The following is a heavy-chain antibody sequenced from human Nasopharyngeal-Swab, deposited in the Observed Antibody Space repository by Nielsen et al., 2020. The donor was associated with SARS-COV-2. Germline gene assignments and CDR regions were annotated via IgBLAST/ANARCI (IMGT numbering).Heavy chain of an antibody. CDR1: GFTFSSYW. CDR3: ARDRIGVGMDV. V-gene: IGHV3-74*01. J-gene: IGHJ6*02. Sequence: GESLKISCAASGFTFSSYWMHWVRQAPGKGLVWVSRINSDGSSTSYADSVKGRFTISRDNAKSTLYLQMNSLRAEDTAVYYCARDRIGVGMDVWGQGTTVTVS. CDR2: INSDGSST. D-gene: IGHD2-15*01.